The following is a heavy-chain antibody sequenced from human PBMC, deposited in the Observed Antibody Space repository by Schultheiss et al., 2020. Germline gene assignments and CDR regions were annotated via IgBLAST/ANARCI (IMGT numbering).Heavy chain of an antibody. D-gene: IGHD5-24*01. CDR1: GFSFDDYA. J-gene: IGHJ6*02. V-gene: IGHV3-9*01. CDR2: ISWNSGSI. Sequence: SLRLSYAASGFSFDDYAMHWVRQAPGKGLEWVSGISWNSGSIGYADSVKGRFTISGDNSKNTLYLQMNSLRAEDTAVYYCARDLEGYYGMDVWGQGTTVTVSS. CDR3: ARDLEGYYGMDV.